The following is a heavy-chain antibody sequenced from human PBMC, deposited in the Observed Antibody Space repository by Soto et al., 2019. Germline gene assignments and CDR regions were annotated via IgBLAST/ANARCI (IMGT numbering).Heavy chain of an antibody. J-gene: IGHJ3*02. CDR3: ARRSIHHDFDI. CDR1: GCSSVSVVYY. D-gene: IGHD2-21*01. V-gene: IGHV4-39*01. CDR2: IYYMGST. Sequence: SDTVSLACTFSGCSSVSVVYYLCFIRQPPGKWLEWIGSIYYMGSTYYNPSLKSRVTISVDTSKNQFSLKLSSVTSADTAVYYCARRSIHHDFDIWGTGKLVTVS.